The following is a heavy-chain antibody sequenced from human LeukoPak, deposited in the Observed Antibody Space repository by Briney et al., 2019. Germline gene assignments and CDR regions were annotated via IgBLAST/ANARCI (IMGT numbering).Heavy chain of an antibody. J-gene: IGHJ3*02. CDR1: GGSISSGGYY. CDR3: ARVQRGPRAGAFDI. V-gene: IGHV4-31*03. Sequence: PSETLSLTCTVSGGSISSGGYYWSWIRQHPGKGLEWIGYIYYSGSTYYNPSLKSRVTISVDTSKNQFSLKLSSVTAADTAVYYCARVQRGPRAGAFDIWGQGTMVTVSS. CDR2: IYYSGST. D-gene: IGHD2-2*01.